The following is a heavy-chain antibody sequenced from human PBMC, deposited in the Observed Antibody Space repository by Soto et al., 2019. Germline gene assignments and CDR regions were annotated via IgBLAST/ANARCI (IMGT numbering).Heavy chain of an antibody. CDR1: GGSITPDNW. CDR3: ASRIAPRHY. CDR2: IHPSGST. V-gene: IGHV4-4*02. J-gene: IGHJ4*02. Sequence: PSDTLSLTCAVSGGSITPDNWWTWVRQPPGKGLEWVGEIHPSGSTNYNSSLKSRVTISVDKSKNQFSLKLTAVTAADTDVYYCASRIAPRHYWGQGALVTVSS. D-gene: IGHD6-6*01.